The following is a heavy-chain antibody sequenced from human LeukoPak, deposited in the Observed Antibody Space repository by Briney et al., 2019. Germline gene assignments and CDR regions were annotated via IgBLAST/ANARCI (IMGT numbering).Heavy chain of an antibody. CDR3: ATDCIRAATKAIDY. D-gene: IGHD3-10*01. J-gene: IGHJ4*02. CDR1: GFIFSTYS. Sequence: GWSLRLSCAASGFIFSTYSMNWVRQAPGKGLEWVSSINSSSSYIYYADSVKGRFTISRDNAKNSLYLQMNSLRAEDTAVYYCATDCIRAATKAIDYWGQGTLVTVSS. CDR2: INSSSSYI. V-gene: IGHV3-21*01.